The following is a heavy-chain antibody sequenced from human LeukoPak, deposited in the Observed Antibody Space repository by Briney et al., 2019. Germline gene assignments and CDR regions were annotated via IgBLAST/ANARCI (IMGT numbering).Heavy chain of an antibody. Sequence: GASVKVSRKASGYTFTSYDINWVRQATGQGREWMGWMNPNSGNTGYAQKFQGRVTITSNTSISTAYMELSSLRSEDTAVYYCARSTVAGRFDYWGQGTLVTVSS. V-gene: IGHV1-8*03. CDR3: ARSTVAGRFDY. D-gene: IGHD6-19*01. CDR1: GYTFTSYD. J-gene: IGHJ4*02. CDR2: MNPNSGNT.